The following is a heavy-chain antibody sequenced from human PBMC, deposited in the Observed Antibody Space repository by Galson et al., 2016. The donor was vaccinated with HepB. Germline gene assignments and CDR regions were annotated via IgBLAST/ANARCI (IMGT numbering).Heavy chain of an antibody. CDR3: AKLTKADFWSGYIDN. Sequence: SLRLSCAASGFTFRSYGMHWVRQAPGKGLEWVALIFYDGSSKYYADSVKGRFTISRDNSNNTLYLEMISLRAEDTAVYYCAKLTKADFWSGYIDNWGQGTVVTVSS. CDR1: GFTFRSYG. J-gene: IGHJ4*02. CDR2: IFYDGSSK. D-gene: IGHD3-3*01. V-gene: IGHV3-33*06.